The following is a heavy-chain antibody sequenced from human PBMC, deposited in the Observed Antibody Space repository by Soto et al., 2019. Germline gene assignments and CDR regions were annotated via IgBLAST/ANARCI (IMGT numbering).Heavy chain of an antibody. Sequence: QITLKESGPTLVKPTQTLTLTCTFSGFSLSTRGVAVGWFRPPPGKALEWFALIYWEEDQWYRPSLKIRLTISNNTSKNQVVLTMTNMDPVDTATYYCAHRPRGNAYYFDYWGQGTLVTVSS. J-gene: IGHJ4*02. V-gene: IGHV2-5*02. CDR2: IYWEEDQ. D-gene: IGHD5-12*01. CDR3: AHRPRGNAYYFDY. CDR1: GFSLSTRGVA.